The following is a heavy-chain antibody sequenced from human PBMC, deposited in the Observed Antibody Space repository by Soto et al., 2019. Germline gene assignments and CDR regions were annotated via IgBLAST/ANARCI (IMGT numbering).Heavy chain of an antibody. V-gene: IGHV4-34*01. CDR3: ASVFTGYDFWSGYYTWFDP. CDR1: GGSFSGYY. D-gene: IGHD3-3*01. CDR2: INHSGST. J-gene: IGHJ5*02. Sequence: SETLSLTCAVYGGSFSGYYWSWIRQPPGKGLEWIGEINHSGSTNYNPSLKSRVSISVDTSKNQFSLKLSSVTAADTAVYYCASVFTGYDFWSGYYTWFDPWGQGTLVTVSS.